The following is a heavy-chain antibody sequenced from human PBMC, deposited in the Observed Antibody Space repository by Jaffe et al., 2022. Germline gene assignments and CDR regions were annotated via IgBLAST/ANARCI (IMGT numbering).Heavy chain of an antibody. CDR3: ARAGGLYGSGSYYNPGYYYYYYYMDV. CDR1: GGSISSYY. V-gene: IGHV4-59*01. Sequence: QVQLQESGPGLVKPSETLSLTCTVSGGSISSYYWSWIRQPPGKGLEWIGYIYYSGSTNYNPSLKSRVTISVDTSKNQFSLKLSSVTAADTAVYYCARAGGLYGSGSYYNPGYYYYYYYMDVWGKGTTVTVSS. D-gene: IGHD3-10*01. J-gene: IGHJ6*03. CDR2: IYYSGST.